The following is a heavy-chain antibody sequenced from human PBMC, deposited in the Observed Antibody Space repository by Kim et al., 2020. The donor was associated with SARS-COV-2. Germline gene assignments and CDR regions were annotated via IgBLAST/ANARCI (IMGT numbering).Heavy chain of an antibody. CDR1: GGTFSSYA. D-gene: IGHD3-10*01. Sequence: SVKVSCKASGGTFSSYAISWVRQAPGQGLEWMGGIIPIFGTANYAQKFQGRVTITADESTSTAYMELSSLRSEDTAVYYCARAFYYGSGNKGDYYYYYGMDVRGQGTTVTVSS. V-gene: IGHV1-69*13. J-gene: IGHJ6*02. CDR3: ARAFYYGSGNKGDYYYYYGMDV. CDR2: IIPIFGTA.